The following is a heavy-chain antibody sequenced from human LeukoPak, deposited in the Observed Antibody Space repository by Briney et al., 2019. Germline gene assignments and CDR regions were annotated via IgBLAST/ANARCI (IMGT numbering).Heavy chain of an antibody. Sequence: GGSLRLSCAASGFTFGSYGMSWVRQAPGKGLEWVSLISGTTKVIYYADSVKGRFTISRDNSKNTLYLQMDSLRADDTAVYYCARLSGTPDYWGQGTLVTVSS. CDR3: ARLSGTPDY. J-gene: IGHJ4*02. D-gene: IGHD1-7*01. CDR1: GFTFGSYG. CDR2: ISGTTKVI. V-gene: IGHV3-23*01.